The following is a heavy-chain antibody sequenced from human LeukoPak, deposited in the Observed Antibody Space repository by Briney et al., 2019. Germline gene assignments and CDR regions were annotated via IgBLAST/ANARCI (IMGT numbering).Heavy chain of an antibody. J-gene: IGHJ4*02. V-gene: IGHV4-61*01. CDR1: GGSVSSGSYY. CDR2: IYYSGST. D-gene: IGHD4-17*01. Sequence: SETLSLTCTVSGGSVSSGSYYWSWIRQPPGKGLEWIGYIYYSGSTNYNPSLKSRVTISVDTSKNQFSLKLSSVTAADTAVYYCASGHGDYEFDYWGQGTLVTVSS. CDR3: ASGHGDYEFDY.